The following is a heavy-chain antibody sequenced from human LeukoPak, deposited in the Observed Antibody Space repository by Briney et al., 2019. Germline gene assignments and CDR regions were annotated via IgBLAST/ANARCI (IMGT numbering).Heavy chain of an antibody. CDR2: ISSSSSYI. CDR3: ASMYYYDSSGYSYDAFDI. J-gene: IGHJ3*02. D-gene: IGHD3-22*01. CDR1: GFTLSSYS. V-gene: IGHV3-21*01. Sequence: GGSLRLSCAASGFTLSSYSMNWVRQAPGKGLEWVSSISSSSSYIYYADSVKGRFTISRDNAKNSLYLQMNSLRAEDTAVYYCASMYYYDSSGYSYDAFDIWGQGTMVTVSS.